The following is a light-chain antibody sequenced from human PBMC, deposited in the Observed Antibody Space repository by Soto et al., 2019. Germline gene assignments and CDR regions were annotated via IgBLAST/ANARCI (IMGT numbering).Light chain of an antibody. CDR3: QQRSNWSPGLT. CDR1: QSVSSY. Sequence: EIVLTQSPATLSLSPGERATLSCRASQSVSSYLAWYQQKPGQAPRLLIYDASNRATGIPARLSGSGSGTDFTLTIISLESETSAVYYCQQRSNWSPGLTFGGGTKVETK. V-gene: IGKV3-11*01. J-gene: IGKJ4*01. CDR2: DAS.